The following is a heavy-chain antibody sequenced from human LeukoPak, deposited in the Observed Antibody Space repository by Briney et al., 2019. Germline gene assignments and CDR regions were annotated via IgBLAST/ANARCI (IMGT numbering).Heavy chain of an antibody. CDR3: AKDRGY. CDR1: GFTFSTYG. J-gene: IGHJ4*02. V-gene: IGHV3-23*01. CDR2: ISGSGDST. Sequence: PGGSLRLSCAASGFTFSTYGMTWVRQAQGKGLEWVSGISGSGDSTYYADSVKGRFTISRDNSNNTLYLRMNSLRAEDTAVYYYAKDRGYWGQGTLVTVSS.